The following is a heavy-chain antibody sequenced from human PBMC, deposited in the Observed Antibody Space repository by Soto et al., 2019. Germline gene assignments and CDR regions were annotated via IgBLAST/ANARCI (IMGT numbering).Heavy chain of an antibody. CDR2: IKSKTDGGTT. D-gene: IGHD5-12*01. CDR3: TTESGLELYGGVDFDY. V-gene: IGHV3-15*01. Sequence: GGSLRLSCAASGFTFSNAWMSWVRQAPGKGLEWVGRIKSKTDGGTTDYAAPVKGRFTISRDDSKNTLHLQMNSLKTEDTAVYYCTTESGLELYGGVDFDYWGQGTLVTVSS. J-gene: IGHJ4*02. CDR1: GFTFSNAW.